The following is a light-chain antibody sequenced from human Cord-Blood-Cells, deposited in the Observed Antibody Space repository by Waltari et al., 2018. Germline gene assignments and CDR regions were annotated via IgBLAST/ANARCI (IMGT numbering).Light chain of an antibody. Sequence: QSALTKPASVSGSPGRSITFSCTGTSSAVGGYNYASWYQHTPGKPPKRMIYDVSNRPSGVSNRFAGSKSGNTASLTISGLQAEDEADYYCSSYTSSSTYVFGTGTKVTVL. CDR1: SSAVGGYNY. V-gene: IGLV2-14*03. J-gene: IGLJ1*01. CDR2: DVS. CDR3: SSYTSSSTYV.